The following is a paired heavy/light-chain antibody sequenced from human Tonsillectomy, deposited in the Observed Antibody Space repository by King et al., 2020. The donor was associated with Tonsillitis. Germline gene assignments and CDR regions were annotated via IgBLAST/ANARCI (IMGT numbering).Heavy chain of an antibody. D-gene: IGHD5-18*01. CDR2: ILHDGKTK. CDR3: AKDSVLVWGEAASYGYYYFDS. CDR1: GFSFSNYG. V-gene: IGHV3-30*18. Sequence: VQLVESGGGVVQPGRSLRLSCAASGFSFSNYGMHWVRQAPGKGLEWVAVILHDGKTKHYADSVKGRFTISRDNSKNTVILQVNSLRPEDTAVYYCAKDSVLVWGEAASYGYYYFDSWGQGTPVTVSS. J-gene: IGHJ4*02.
Light chain of an antibody. CDR3: SSYTTSQTVI. CDR2: DVS. CDR1: SSDVGAYNY. J-gene: IGLJ2*01. V-gene: IGLV2-14*01. Sequence: QSALTQPASVSGSPGQSITISCTGTSSDVGAYNYVSWYQQYPGKAPKLIIFDVSDRPSGVSNRLSGSKSGNTASLKISGLQADDEADYFCSSYTTSQTVIFGGGTKVTVL.